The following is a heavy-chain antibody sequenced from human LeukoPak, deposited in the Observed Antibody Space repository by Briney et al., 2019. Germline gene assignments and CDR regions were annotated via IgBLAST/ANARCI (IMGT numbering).Heavy chain of an antibody. CDR2: INPNSGGT. J-gene: IGHJ3*02. V-gene: IGHV1-2*02. CDR3: ARPITMIVVATPWKDAFDI. CDR1: GYTFTGYY. Sequence: GASVKVSCKASGYTFTGYYMHWVRQAPGQGLEWMGWINPNSGGTNYAQKFQGRVTMTRDTSISTAYMELSRLRSDDTAVYYCARPITMIVVATPWKDAFDIWGQGTMVTVSS. D-gene: IGHD3-22*01.